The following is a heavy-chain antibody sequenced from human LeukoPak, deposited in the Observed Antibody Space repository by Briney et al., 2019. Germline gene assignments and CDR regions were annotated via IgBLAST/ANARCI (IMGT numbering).Heavy chain of an antibody. Sequence: QPGGSLRLSCAASGFTFSSYWMSWVRQAPGKGLDWVAGIWYDGSKSFYADSVKGRFTISRDNSKNTLYLQMNSLRAEDTAVYHCARDLSFGSGSNWGQGTLVTVSS. J-gene: IGHJ4*02. CDR3: ARDLSFGSGSN. CDR1: GFTFSSYW. V-gene: IGHV3-33*08. CDR2: IWYDGSKS. D-gene: IGHD3-10*01.